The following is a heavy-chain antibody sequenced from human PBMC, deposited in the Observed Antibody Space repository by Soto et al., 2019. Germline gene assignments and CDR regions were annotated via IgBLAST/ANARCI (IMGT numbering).Heavy chain of an antibody. D-gene: IGHD1-26*01. V-gene: IGHV1-69*02. CDR2: IVSFHLIF. Sequence: QVQLVQSGAAVTQPGSSVKVSCKASGGPHTISWVRQAPVQGLEWLGRIVSFHLIFTYAQTFQDRITITADTSTSTSYMDLSGLTSEDTVIYFCARVRQRTFIGRTVYFYMDVWGEGTPGTGS. CDR1: GGPHT. J-gene: IGHJ6*03. CDR3: ARVRQRTFIGRTVYFYMDV.